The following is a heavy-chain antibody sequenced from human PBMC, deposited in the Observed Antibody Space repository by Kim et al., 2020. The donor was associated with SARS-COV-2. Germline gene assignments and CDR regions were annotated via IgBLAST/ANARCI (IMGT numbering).Heavy chain of an antibody. J-gene: IGHJ5*02. D-gene: IGHD3-10*01. Sequence: SVKVSCKASGGTFSSYAISWVRQAPGQGLEWMGGIIPIFGTANYAQKFQGRVTITADESTSTAYMELSSLRSEDTAVYYCARDHRSMVKFYRWGQGTLVTVSS. V-gene: IGHV1-69*13. CDR1: GGTFSSYA. CDR2: IIPIFGTA. CDR3: ARDHRSMVKFYR.